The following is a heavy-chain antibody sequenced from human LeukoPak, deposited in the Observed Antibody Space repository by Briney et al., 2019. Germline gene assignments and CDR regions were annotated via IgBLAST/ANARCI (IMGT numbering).Heavy chain of an antibody. CDR1: GGSISSYY. CDR3: ARLYSSTWYFDY. D-gene: IGHD6-13*01. Sequence: SETLSLTCTVSGGSISSYYWSWIRQPPGKGLHWIGYIYYSGSTNYNPSLKSRVTISVDTSKNQFSLKLSSVTAADTAVYYCARLYSSTWYFDYWGQGTLVTVSS. J-gene: IGHJ4*02. V-gene: IGHV4-59*08. CDR2: IYYSGST.